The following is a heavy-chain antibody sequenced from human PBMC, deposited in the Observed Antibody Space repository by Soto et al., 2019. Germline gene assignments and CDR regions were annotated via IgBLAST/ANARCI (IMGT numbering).Heavy chain of an antibody. CDR1: GYTFTSYG. D-gene: IGHD3-9*01. J-gene: IGHJ4*02. V-gene: IGHV1-18*01. CDR3: ARAAPSLGGYDSLTGYYHHTPPFDY. CDR2: ISAYNGNT. Sequence: GASVKVSCKASGYTFTSYGISWVRQAPGQGLEWMGWISAYNGNTNYAQKLQGRVTMTTDTSTSTAYMELRSLRSDDTAVYYCARAAPSLGGYDSLTGYYHHTPPFDYWGQGTLVTVSS.